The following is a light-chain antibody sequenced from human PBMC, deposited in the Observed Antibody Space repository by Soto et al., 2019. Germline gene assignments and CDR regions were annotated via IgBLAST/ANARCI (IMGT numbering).Light chain of an antibody. Sequence: DLQMTQSPSSLSASVGDRVTITCQASQDISSSLNWYQQKPGKTPKLLIYDASNLETGVPSRFSGSGSGTDFTFTISSLQPEDIATYYCQHYDNLPFSFGPGTKVDI. CDR2: DAS. V-gene: IGKV1-33*01. J-gene: IGKJ3*01. CDR3: QHYDNLPFS. CDR1: QDISSS.